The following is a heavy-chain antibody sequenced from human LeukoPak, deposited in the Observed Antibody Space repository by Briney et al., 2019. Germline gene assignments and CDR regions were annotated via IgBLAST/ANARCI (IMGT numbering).Heavy chain of an antibody. CDR3: ARDRGGFGDPNYHYYGMDV. CDR2: IIPILGIA. Sequence: SVKVSCKASGGTFSSYAISWVRQAPGQGLEWMGRIIPILGIANYAQKFQGRVTITADKSTSTAYMELSSLRSEDTAVYYCARDRGGFGDPNYHYYGMDVWGQGTTVTVSS. V-gene: IGHV1-69*04. CDR1: GGTFSSYA. J-gene: IGHJ6*02. D-gene: IGHD3-10*01.